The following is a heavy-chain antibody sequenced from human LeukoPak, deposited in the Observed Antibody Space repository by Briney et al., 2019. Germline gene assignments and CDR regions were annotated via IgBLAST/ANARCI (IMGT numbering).Heavy chain of an antibody. CDR3: ARRDRVVAPVEDY. CDR2: IYPADSDT. Sequence: GESLKISCKGSGYSFSTYWIAWVRQMPGKGLECMGIIYPADSDTRYSPSFQGQVTISADKSINTAYLQWSSLKASDTAMYYYARRDRVVAPVEDYWGQGTLVTVSS. D-gene: IGHD3-3*01. J-gene: IGHJ4*02. CDR1: GYSFSTYW. V-gene: IGHV5-51*01.